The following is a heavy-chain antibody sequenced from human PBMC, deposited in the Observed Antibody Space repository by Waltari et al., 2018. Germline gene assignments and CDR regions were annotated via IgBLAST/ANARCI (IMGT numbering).Heavy chain of an antibody. CDR1: GYTLTELS. CDR3: ATSLKGVVVIHY. J-gene: IGHJ4*02. D-gene: IGHD3-22*01. Sequence: QVQLVQSGAEVKKPGASVKVSCKVSGYTLTELSMHWVRPAPGKGLEWMGWFDPEDGETTYAQKYQGRVTMTEDTSTDTAYMELSSLRSEDTAVYYCATSLKGVVVIHYWGQGTLVTVSS. V-gene: IGHV1-24*01. CDR2: FDPEDGET.